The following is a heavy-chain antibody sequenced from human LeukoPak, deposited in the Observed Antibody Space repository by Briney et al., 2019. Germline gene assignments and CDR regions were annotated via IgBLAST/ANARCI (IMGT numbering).Heavy chain of an antibody. V-gene: IGHV4-34*09. D-gene: IGHD4-17*01. J-gene: IGHJ4*02. Sequence: SETLSLTCAVYGESFSDSYWSWIRQPPGKGLEWIGYIYYSGSTYYNPSLKSRVAISVDTSKNQFSLKLSSVTAADTAVYYCARDLLGEGLLRYFDYWGQGTLVTVSS. CDR3: ARDLLGEGLLRYFDY. CDR2: IYYSGST. CDR1: GESFSDSY.